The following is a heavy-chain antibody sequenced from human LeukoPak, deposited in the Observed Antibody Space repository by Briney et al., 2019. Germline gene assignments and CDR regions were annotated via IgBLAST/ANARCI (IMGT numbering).Heavy chain of an antibody. J-gene: IGHJ4*02. CDR3: ARVICTGGSCFQNDY. CDR2: INIGATSE. D-gene: IGHD2-15*01. CDR1: GFIFSNFE. Sequence: GGSLRLSCTASGFIFSNFEMNWVRQAPGKGLQWLAYINIGATSEYYADSVKGRFTISRDNAKHSLFLQMNSLRVQDTAIYYCARVICTGGSCFQNDYWGQVTLVTVSS. V-gene: IGHV3-48*03.